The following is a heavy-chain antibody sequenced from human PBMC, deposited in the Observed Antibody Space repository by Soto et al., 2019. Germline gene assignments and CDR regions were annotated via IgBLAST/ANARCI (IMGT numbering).Heavy chain of an antibody. CDR2: MYNTGST. D-gene: IGHD3-22*01. CDR1: GGSISSYY. Sequence: SETLSLTCTVSGGSISSYYWSWIRQPPGKGLEWIGYMYNTGSTIYNPSLKSRVTISVDTSKNQFSLKLSSVTAADTAVYYCARRSTSGYYNWFDPWGQGTLVTVSS. V-gene: IGHV4-59*01. CDR3: ARRSTSGYYNWFDP. J-gene: IGHJ5*02.